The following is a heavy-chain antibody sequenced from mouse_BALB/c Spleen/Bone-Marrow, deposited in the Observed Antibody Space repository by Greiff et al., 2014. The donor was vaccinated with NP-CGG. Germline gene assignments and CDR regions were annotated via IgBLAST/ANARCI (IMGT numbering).Heavy chain of an antibody. V-gene: IGHV1-69*02. CDR1: GYTFTSYW. CDR3: TRKYGPLYYFDY. D-gene: IGHD2-10*02. J-gene: IGHJ2*01. Sequence: VQLQQSGAELVRPGASVKLSCKASGYTFTSYWINWVKQRPGQGLEWIGNIYPSDSYTNYNQKFKDKATSTVDKSSSTAYMQLSSPTSEDSAVYYCTRKYGPLYYFDYWGQGTTLTVSS. CDR2: IYPSDSYT.